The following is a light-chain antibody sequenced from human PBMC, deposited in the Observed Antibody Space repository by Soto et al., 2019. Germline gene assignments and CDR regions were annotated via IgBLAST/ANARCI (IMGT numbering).Light chain of an antibody. CDR3: CSYAGSTNFVV. J-gene: IGLJ2*01. V-gene: IGLV2-23*02. CDR2: EVT. CDR1: NSDVGNYNL. Sequence: QSALTQPASVSGSPGHSITISCTGTNSDVGNYNLVSWYQQHPGKVPKVMIYEVTKRPSGVSNRFSGSKSGNTASLTISGLQAEDEADYYCCSYAGSTNFVVFGGGTKLTVL.